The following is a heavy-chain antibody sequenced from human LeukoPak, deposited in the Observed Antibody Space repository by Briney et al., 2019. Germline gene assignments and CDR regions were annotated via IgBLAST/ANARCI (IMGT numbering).Heavy chain of an antibody. J-gene: IGHJ6*02. CDR1: GGSISSGDYY. CDR2: IYYSGST. CDR3: ARGRKNGGYYYGMDV. D-gene: IGHD4-23*01. Sequence: SQTLSLTCTVSGGSISSGDYYWSWIRQPPGKGLEWIGYIYYSGSTYYNPSLKSRVTISVDTSKNQFSLKLSSVTAADTAVYYCARGRKNGGYYYGMDVWGQGTTVTVSS. V-gene: IGHV4-30-4*01.